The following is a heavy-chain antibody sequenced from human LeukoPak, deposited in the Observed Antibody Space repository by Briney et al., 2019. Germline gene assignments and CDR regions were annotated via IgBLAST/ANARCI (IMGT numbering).Heavy chain of an antibody. J-gene: IGHJ4*02. Sequence: PSETLALTCTVSGGSISSSSYYWGWIRQPPGKGLEWIGSIYYSGSTYYNPSLKSRVTISVDTSKNQFSLKLSSVTAADTAVYYCVRRGFGVVYVDYWGQGTLVTVSS. D-gene: IGHD3-3*01. CDR1: GGSISSSSYY. CDR2: IYYSGST. V-gene: IGHV4-39*01. CDR3: VRRGFGVVYVDY.